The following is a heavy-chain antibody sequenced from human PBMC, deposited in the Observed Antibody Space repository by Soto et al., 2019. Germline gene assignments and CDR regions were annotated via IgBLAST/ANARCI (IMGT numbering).Heavy chain of an antibody. CDR3: VKVLGATAY. CDR2: INGSGRRT. J-gene: IGHJ4*01. Sequence: GGSLRLSCPASGFTFSSYAMSWVRQAPGKGHESVSAINGSGRRTYYADSVQGRFTISRVHYKNTQHLQMNSNTAEHTPVHYYVKVLGATAYWG. D-gene: IGHD1-26*01. CDR1: GFTFSSYA. V-gene: IGHV3-23*01.